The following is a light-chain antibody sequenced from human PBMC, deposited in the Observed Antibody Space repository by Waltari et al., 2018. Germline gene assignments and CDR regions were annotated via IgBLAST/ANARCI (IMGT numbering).Light chain of an antibody. CDR3: QQYYSYLPYT. CDR2: AAS. V-gene: IGKV1-8*01. J-gene: IGKJ2*01. CDR1: QGISSY. Sequence: AIRMTQSPSSFSASTGDRVTITCRASQGISSYLAWYQQKPGKAPKLTIYAASTLQSGVPSRFSGSGSGTDFTLTISCLQSEDFATYYCQQYYSYLPYTFGQGTKLEIK.